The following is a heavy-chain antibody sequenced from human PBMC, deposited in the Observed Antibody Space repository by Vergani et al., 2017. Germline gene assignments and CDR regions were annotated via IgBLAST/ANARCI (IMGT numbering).Heavy chain of an antibody. V-gene: IGHV4-59*01. D-gene: IGHD5-24*01. J-gene: IGHJ5*02. CDR1: GGSISSYY. CDR2: IYYSGST. Sequence: QVQLQESGPGLVKPSETLSLTCTVSGGSISSYYWSWIRQPPGKGLEWIGYIYYSGSTNYNPSLKSRGTISVDTSKNQFSLKRSAVTAADTAVYYCARSGRWLQFLNWFDPWGQGTLVTVSS. CDR3: ARSGRWLQFLNWFDP.